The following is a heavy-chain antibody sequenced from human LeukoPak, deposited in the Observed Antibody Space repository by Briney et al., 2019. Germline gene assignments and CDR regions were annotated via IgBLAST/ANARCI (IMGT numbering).Heavy chain of an antibody. CDR1: GFTFSIYA. CDR2: ISGTGLTT. V-gene: IGHV3-23*01. CDR3: AKAGYSDYPYYYYYMDV. Sequence: GGSLRLSCSASGFTFSIYAMNWVRQAPGKGLEWVSAISGTGLTTYYADSVKGRFTISRDNSKNTLYLQMNSLRAEDTAVYYCAKAGYSDYPYYYYYMDVWGKGTTVTVSS. D-gene: IGHD4-11*01. J-gene: IGHJ6*03.